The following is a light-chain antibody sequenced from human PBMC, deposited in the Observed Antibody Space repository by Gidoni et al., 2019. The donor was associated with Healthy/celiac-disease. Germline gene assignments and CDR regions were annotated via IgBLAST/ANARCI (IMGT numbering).Light chain of an antibody. Sequence: DIQMTQSPSSVSASVGDRVTITCRASQGISSWLDWYQQKPGKAPKLLIYAASSLQSGVPSRFSGSGSGTDFTLTISSLQPEDFATYYCQQANSFPTFGGGTKMEIK. V-gene: IGKV1D-12*01. CDR3: QQANSFPT. J-gene: IGKJ4*01. CDR1: QGISSW. CDR2: AAS.